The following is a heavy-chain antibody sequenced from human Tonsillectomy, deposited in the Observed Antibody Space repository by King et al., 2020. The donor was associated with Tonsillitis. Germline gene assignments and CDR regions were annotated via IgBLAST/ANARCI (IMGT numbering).Heavy chain of an antibody. CDR3: VREPETRFRELLQGYFDY. Sequence: LQLQESGPGLVKPSQTLSLICTVSGGSISSGSYYWSWIRQPAGKGLEWIGRMYPSGSTNYNPSLKSRVTISADPSKNQVSLTLSPVTAADTAVYYCVREPETRFRELLQGYFDYWGQGTLVTVSS. J-gene: IGHJ4*02. CDR1: GGSISSGSYY. D-gene: IGHD3-16*01. V-gene: IGHV4-61*02. CDR2: MYPSGST.